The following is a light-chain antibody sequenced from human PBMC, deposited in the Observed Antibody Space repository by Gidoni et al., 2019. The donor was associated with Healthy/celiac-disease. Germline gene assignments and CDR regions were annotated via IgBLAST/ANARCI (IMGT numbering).Light chain of an antibody. V-gene: IGKV1-5*03. Sequence: DIKMTQSPSTLSASVGDRVTITCRASQSISSWLAWYQQKPGKAPKLLIYKASSLESGVPSRFSGSGSGTEFTLTISSLQPDDFATYYCQQYNSPHTFGQGTKLEIK. J-gene: IGKJ2*01. CDR3: QQYNSPHT. CDR2: KAS. CDR1: QSISSW.